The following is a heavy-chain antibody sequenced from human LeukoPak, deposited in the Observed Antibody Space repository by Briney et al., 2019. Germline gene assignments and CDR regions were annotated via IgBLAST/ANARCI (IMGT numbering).Heavy chain of an antibody. CDR2: ISPNSGGT. J-gene: IGHJ2*01. V-gene: IGHV1-2*02. CDR3: AIQPWGSGNNWYFDL. D-gene: IGHD7-27*01. Sequence: ASVKVSCQASGYTFTAYYIHWLRQAPGQGLEWMGWISPNSGGTDCAQKFEGRVTMTRDTSISTAYVELSSLTSGDTAVYYCAIQPWGSGNNWYFDLWGRGTLVTVSS. CDR1: GYTFTAYY.